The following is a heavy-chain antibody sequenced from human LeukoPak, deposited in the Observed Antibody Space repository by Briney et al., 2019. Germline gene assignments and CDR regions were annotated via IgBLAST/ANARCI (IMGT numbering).Heavy chain of an antibody. CDR1: GGSISGYY. CDR3: ARVHSSGWFYFDY. CDR2: IYYSGST. J-gene: IGHJ4*02. D-gene: IGHD6-19*01. V-gene: IGHV4-59*01. Sequence: SETLSLTCTVSGGSISGYYWSWIRQPPGKGLEWIGFIYYSGSTTYNPSLKSRVTISVDKSKDQFSLKLSSVTAADTAVYYCARVHSSGWFYFDYWGQGTLVTVSS.